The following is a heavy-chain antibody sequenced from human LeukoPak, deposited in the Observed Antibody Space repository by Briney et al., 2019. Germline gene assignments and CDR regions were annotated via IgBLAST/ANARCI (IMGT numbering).Heavy chain of an antibody. D-gene: IGHD6-6*01. CDR3: ARGWTYSSSFDY. Sequence: PGGSLRLSCAASGFTFSSYAMSWVRQAPGKGLEWVSAISGSGGSTYYADSVKGRFTISRDNSKNTLYLQMNSLRAEDTAVYYRARGWTYSSSFDYWGQGTLVTVSS. V-gene: IGHV3-23*01. J-gene: IGHJ4*02. CDR1: GFTFSSYA. CDR2: ISGSGGST.